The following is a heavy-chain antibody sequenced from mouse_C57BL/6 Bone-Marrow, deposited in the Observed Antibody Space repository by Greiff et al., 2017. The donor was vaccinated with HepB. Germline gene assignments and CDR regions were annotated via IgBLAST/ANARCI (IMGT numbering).Heavy chain of an antibody. CDR1: GYTFTSYW. V-gene: IGHV1-7*01. D-gene: IGHD2-3*01. CDR2: INPSSGYT. J-gene: IGHJ2*01. CDR3: ARSRDGYSPHYLDY. Sequence: QVQLQQSGAELAKPGASVKLSCKASGYTFTSYWMHWVKQRPGQGLEWIGYINPSSGYTKYNQKFKDKATLTADKSSNTAYMQLSSLTYEDSAVYYCARSRDGYSPHYLDYWGQGTTLTVSS.